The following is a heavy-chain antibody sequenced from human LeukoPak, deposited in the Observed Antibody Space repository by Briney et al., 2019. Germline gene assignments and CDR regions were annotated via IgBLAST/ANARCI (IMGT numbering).Heavy chain of an antibody. V-gene: IGHV4-61*02. CDR1: GGSISSGSYY. CDR3: ARAPSRPGYYFDY. D-gene: IGHD1-14*01. CDR2: IYTSGST. J-gene: IGHJ4*02. Sequence: SETLSLTCTVSGGSISSGSYYWSWIRQPAGKGLEWIGRIYTSGSTNYNPSLKSRATISVDTSKNQFSLKLSSVTAADTAVYYCARAPSRPGYYFDYWGQGTLVTVSS.